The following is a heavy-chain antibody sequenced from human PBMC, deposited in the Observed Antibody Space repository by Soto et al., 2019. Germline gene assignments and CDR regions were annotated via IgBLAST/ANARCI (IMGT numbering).Heavy chain of an antibody. CDR2: IFNSGST. D-gene: IGHD2-8*02. Sequence: SETLSLTCTVSGGSISSYYWSWIRQPPGKGLEWIGYIFNSGSTNYNPSLKSRVTISVDTSKNQFSLKLTSVTAADTAVYYCARDKITGLFDYWGQGTLVTVS. CDR3: ARDKITGLFDY. J-gene: IGHJ4*02. CDR1: GGSISSYY. V-gene: IGHV4-59*12.